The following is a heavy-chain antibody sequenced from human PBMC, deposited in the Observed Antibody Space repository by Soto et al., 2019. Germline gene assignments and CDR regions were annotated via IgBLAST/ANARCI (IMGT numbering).Heavy chain of an antibody. D-gene: IGHD3-22*01. CDR3: ARDLDGLHDDTSGPFPRPG. CDR2: IYYSGDS. V-gene: IGHV4-31*03. Sequence: SETLSLTCTVSGGSISSDGYYWSWIRQHPGKGLEYIGYIYYSGDSYYTPSLERRVTISVDRSENQFSLHLSSVTAADTAVYYCARDLDGLHDDTSGPFPRPGWGQGTLVTVSS. CDR1: GGSISSDGYY. J-gene: IGHJ1*01.